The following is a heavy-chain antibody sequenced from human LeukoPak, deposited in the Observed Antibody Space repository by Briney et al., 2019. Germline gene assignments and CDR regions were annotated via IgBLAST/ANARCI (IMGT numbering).Heavy chain of an antibody. V-gene: IGHV1-18*01. CDR1: GYTFTIYG. CDR2: ISAYNGNT. D-gene: IGHD1-26*01. CDR3: ARISGSYYPFDY. Sequence: ASVKVSCKASGYTFTIYGISWVRQAPGQGLEWMGWISAYNGNTNYAQKLQGRVTMTTDTSTSTAYMELSRLRSDDTAVYYCARISGSYYPFDYWGQGTLVTVSS. J-gene: IGHJ4*02.